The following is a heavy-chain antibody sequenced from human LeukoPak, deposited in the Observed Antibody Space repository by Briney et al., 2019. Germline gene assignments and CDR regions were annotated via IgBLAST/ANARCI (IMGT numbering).Heavy chain of an antibody. V-gene: IGHV1-69*05. CDR1: GGTFSSYA. CDR3: ARGGWLYFDY. Sequence: ASVKVSCKASGGTFSSYAISWVRQAPGQGLEWMGGIIPIFGTANYAQKFQGRVAITTDESASTAYMELSSLRSEDTAVYYCARGGWLYFDYWGQGTLVTVSS. CDR2: IIPIFGTA. D-gene: IGHD6-19*01. J-gene: IGHJ4*02.